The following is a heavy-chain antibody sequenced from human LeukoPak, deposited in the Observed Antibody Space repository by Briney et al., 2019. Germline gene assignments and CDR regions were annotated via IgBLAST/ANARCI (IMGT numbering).Heavy chain of an antibody. CDR2: IYYSGNT. D-gene: IGHD4-17*01. J-gene: IGHJ6*03. CDR1: GGSISSSRYY. V-gene: IGHV4-39*01. CDR3: ARPTTFYYYYMDV. Sequence: SETLSLTCTVSGGSISSSRYYWGWIRQPPGKGLEWIGSIYYSGNTYYSPSPKSRVTMSVDTSKNQFSLKLTSVTAADTAVYYCARPTTFYYYYMDVWGKGTTVTVSS.